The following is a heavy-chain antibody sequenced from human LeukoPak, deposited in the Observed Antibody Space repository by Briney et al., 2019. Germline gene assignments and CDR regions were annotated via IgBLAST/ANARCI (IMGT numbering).Heavy chain of an antibody. CDR2: ISGSGGRT. CDR1: GFTFSSYA. D-gene: IGHD4-17*01. J-gene: IGHJ4*02. CDR3: ASHPYGDYGGVEFDY. Sequence: PGGSLRLSCAASGFTFSSYAMSWVRQAPGQGLEWVSAISGSGGRTYYADSVKGRFTISRDNYKNTLYLQTNSLRAEDTAVYYCASHPYGDYGGVEFDYWGQGTLVTVSS. V-gene: IGHV3-23*01.